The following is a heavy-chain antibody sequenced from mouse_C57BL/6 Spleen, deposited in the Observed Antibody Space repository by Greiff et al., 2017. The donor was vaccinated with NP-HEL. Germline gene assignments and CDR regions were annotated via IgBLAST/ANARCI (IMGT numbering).Heavy chain of an antibody. D-gene: IGHD4-1*01. V-gene: IGHV1-4*01. CDR1: GYTFTSYT. Sequence: VQLQQSGAELARPGASVKMSCKASGYTFTSYTMHWVKQRPGQGLEWIGYINPSSGYTKYNQKFKDKATLTADKSSSTAYMQLSSLTSEDSAVYCWARRLTGYLDYWGQGTTLTVSS. J-gene: IGHJ2*01. CDR2: INPSSGYT. CDR3: ARRLTGYLDY.